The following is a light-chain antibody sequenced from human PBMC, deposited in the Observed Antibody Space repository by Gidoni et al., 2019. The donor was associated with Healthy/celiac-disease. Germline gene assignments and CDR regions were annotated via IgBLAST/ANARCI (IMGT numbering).Light chain of an antibody. CDR1: QSVLYSSNNKNY. V-gene: IGKV4-1*01. CDR2: WAS. Sequence: DRGRTQSPDSLAVSLGERATINCKSSQSVLYSSNNKNYLAWYQQKPGQPPKLLIYWASTRESGVPDRFSGSGSGTDFTLTISSLQAEDVAFYYCQQYYITIPFGQXTRLE. CDR3: QQYYITIP. J-gene: IGKJ5*01.